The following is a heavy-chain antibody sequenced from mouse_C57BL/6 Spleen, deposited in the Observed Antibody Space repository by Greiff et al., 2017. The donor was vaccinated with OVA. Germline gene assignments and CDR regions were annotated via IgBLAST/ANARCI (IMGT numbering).Heavy chain of an antibody. D-gene: IGHD2-5*01. V-gene: IGHV1-64*01. J-gene: IGHJ3*01. CDR3: AREGSNYEGWFAY. CDR2: IHPNSGST. CDR1: GYTFTSYW. Sequence: VQLQQPGAELVMPGASVKLSCKASGYTFTSYWMHWVKQRPGQGLEWIGMIHPNSGSTNYNEKFKSKATLTVDKSSSTAYMQLSSLTSEDSAVYYCAREGSNYEGWFAYWGQGTLVTVSA.